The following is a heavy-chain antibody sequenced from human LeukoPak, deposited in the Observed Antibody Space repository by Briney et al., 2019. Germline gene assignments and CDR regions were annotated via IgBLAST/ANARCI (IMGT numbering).Heavy chain of an antibody. V-gene: IGHV4-34*01. D-gene: IGHD4/OR15-4a*01. Sequence: SETLSLTCAVYGGAFSGYYWSWIRQPPGKGLEWIGEINHCGSTNYNPSLKSRVTISVDTSKNQFSLKLSSVTAADTAVYYCARGGLTMRTFDYWGQGTLVTVSS. CDR2: INHCGST. CDR3: ARGGLTMRTFDY. CDR1: GGAFSGYY. J-gene: IGHJ4*02.